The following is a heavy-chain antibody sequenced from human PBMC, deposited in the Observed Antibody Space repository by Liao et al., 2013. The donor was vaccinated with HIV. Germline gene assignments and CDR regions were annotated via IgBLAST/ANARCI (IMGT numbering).Heavy chain of an antibody. CDR2: INHSGST. CDR1: GGSFSGYY. D-gene: IGHD6-13*01. V-gene: IGHV4-34*01. J-gene: IGHJ4*02. CDR3: ARGGVYSTSPPSPFDY. Sequence: QVQLQQWGAGLLKPSETLSLTCAVYGGSFSGYYWSWIRQPPGKGLEWIGEINHSGSTNYNPSLKSRVTISVDTSKNQFSLKLSSVTAADTAVYYCARGGVYSTSPPSPFDYWGQGTLVTVSS.